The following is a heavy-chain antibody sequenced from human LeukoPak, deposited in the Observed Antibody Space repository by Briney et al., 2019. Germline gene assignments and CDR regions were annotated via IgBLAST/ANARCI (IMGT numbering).Heavy chain of an antibody. J-gene: IGHJ3*02. CDR3: ARDAAFDI. V-gene: IGHV3-21*01. CDR1: GFTFSSYT. CDR2: ITSSSSYI. Sequence: GGSLRLSCAASGFTFSSYTMNWVRQALGKGLEWVSSITSSSSYIYYADSVQGRFTISRDNAKNSLYLQMNSLRAEDTAVYYCARDAAFDIWGQGTMVTVSS.